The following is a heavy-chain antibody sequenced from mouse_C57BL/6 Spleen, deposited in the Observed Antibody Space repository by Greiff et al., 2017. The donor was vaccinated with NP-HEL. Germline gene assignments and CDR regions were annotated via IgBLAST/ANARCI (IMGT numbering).Heavy chain of an antibody. CDR3: TRGDYYGTS. CDR2: IDPETGGT. CDR1: GYTFTDYE. D-gene: IGHD1-1*01. Sequence: QVQLQQSGAELVRPGASVTLSCKASGYTFTDYEMHWVKQTPVHGLEWIGAIDPETGGTAYNQKFKGKAILTADKSSSTAYMELRSLTSEDSAVYYCTRGDYYGTSWGQGTTLTVSS. V-gene: IGHV1-15*01. J-gene: IGHJ2*01.